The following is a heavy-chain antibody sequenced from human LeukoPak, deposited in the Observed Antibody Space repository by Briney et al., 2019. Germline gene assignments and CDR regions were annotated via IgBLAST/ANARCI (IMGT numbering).Heavy chain of an antibody. V-gene: IGHV3-7*01. CDR1: GFTFSSYW. CDR3: ARELRPDPYSASWYNY. D-gene: IGHD6-13*01. CDR2: IKQDESEK. J-gene: IGHJ4*02. Sequence: PGGSLRLSCAASGFTFSSYWMSWVRQAPGKGLEWVANIKQDESEKYYVDSVKGRFTISRDNAKNSLYLQMNSLRVEDTAVYYCARELRPDPYSASWYNYWGQGTLVTVSS.